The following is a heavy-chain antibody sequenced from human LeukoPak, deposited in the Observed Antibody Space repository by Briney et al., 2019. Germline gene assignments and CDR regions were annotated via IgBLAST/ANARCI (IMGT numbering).Heavy chain of an antibody. CDR2: INHSGST. Sequence: SETLSLTCAVYDGSFSGYYWSWIRQPPGKGLEWIGEINHSGSTNYNPSLKSRVTISVDTSKNQFSLKLSSVTAADTAVYYCARRSKLGYCSSTSCYNHYYYGMDVWGQGTTVTVSS. V-gene: IGHV4-34*01. CDR1: DGSFSGYY. J-gene: IGHJ6*02. D-gene: IGHD2-2*02. CDR3: ARRSKLGYCSSTSCYNHYYYGMDV.